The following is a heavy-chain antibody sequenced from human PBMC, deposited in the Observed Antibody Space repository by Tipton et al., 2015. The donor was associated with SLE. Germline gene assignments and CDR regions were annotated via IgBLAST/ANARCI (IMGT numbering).Heavy chain of an antibody. J-gene: IGHJ3*02. Sequence: TLSLTCAVYGGSFSGYYCSWIRQPPGKGLEWIGEINHSGSTNYNPSLKSRVTISVDTSKNQFSLKLSSVTAADTAVYYCASSLIVADAGDAFDIWGQGTMVTVSS. CDR3: ASSLIVADAGDAFDI. CDR2: INHSGST. V-gene: IGHV4-34*01. CDR1: GGSFSGYY. D-gene: IGHD5-12*01.